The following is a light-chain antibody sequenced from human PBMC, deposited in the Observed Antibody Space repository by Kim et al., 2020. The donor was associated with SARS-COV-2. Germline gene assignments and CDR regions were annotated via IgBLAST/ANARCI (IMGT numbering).Light chain of an antibody. V-gene: IGKV3-20*01. CDR1: QSVSSSY. CDR3: QQHGNWPRT. J-gene: IGKJ4*02. Sequence: EIVLTQSPVTLSLSPGERATLSCRASQSVSSSYLAWYQQKPGQAPRLLLYGASSRATGIPGRFSGSGSGTDFTLTISSLEPEDFAVYYCQQHGNWPRTFGGGTKVDIK. CDR2: GAS.